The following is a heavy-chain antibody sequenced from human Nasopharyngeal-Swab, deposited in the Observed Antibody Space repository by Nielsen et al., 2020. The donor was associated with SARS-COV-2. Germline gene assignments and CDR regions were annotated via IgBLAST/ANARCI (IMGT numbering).Heavy chain of an antibody. V-gene: IGHV1-69*13. Sequence: SSVTVPRQASLCTFSRYAISWVRQPPGQGLEWMGGIIPIFGTANYAQKFQGRVTITADESTSTAYMELSSLRSEDTAVYYCANGVNTAMGDWYFDLWGRGTLVTVSS. CDR3: ANGVNTAMGDWYFDL. CDR2: IIPIFGTA. J-gene: IGHJ2*01. CDR1: LCTFSRYA. D-gene: IGHD5-18*01.